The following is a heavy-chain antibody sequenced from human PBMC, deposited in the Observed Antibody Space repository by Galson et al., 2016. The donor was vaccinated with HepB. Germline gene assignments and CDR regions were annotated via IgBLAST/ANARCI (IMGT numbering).Heavy chain of an antibody. CDR3: TRGEYLLGWFDP. V-gene: IGHV1-2*06. D-gene: IGHD2/OR15-2a*01. J-gene: IGHJ5*02. Sequence: SVKVSCKASGYTFTGYYMHWVRQAPGQGLEWMGRINPNSGGTNYAQKFRGRVTMTRDTSISTAYMELSRLRSDDTAVYYCTRGEYLLGWFDPWGQGTLVTVSS. CDR2: INPNSGGT. CDR1: GYTFTGYY.